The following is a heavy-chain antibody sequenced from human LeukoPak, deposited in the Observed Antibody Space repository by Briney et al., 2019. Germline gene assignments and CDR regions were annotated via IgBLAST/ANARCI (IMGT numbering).Heavy chain of an antibody. Sequence: ASVKVSCKASGYTFTSYYMHWVRQAPGQGLEWMGIINPSGGSTSYAQKFQGRVTMTRDMSTSTVYMEMSSLRSEATAVYYCAREQYSAETGYSSSRNAFDIWGQGTMVTVSS. J-gene: IGHJ3*02. V-gene: IGHV1-46*01. D-gene: IGHD6-13*01. CDR2: INPSGGST. CDR3: AREQYSAETGYSSSRNAFDI. CDR1: GYTFTSYY.